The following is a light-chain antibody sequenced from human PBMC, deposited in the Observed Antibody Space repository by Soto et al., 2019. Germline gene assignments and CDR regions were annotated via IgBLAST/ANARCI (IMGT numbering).Light chain of an antibody. CDR2: GAS. CDR1: QSVSTY. V-gene: IGKV3-15*01. Sequence: ETVMTQSTATLSVSPGERVTLSCRASQSVSTYLAWYQQKPGQAPRLLIYGASARSTGIADSFSGSGTGTEYTVIISYLQPEDFAHYYCHRYLNWPQAFGQGTKVEIK. J-gene: IGKJ1*01. CDR3: HRYLNWPQA.